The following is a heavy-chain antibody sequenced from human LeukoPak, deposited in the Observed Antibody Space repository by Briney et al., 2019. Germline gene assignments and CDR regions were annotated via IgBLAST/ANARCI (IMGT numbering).Heavy chain of an antibody. J-gene: IGHJ4*02. CDR1: GFTFSSYS. CDR2: ISSSSSTI. CDR3: ARESFAARWD. V-gene: IGHV3-48*04. D-gene: IGHD6-6*01. Sequence: PGGSLRLSCAASGFTFSSYSMNWVRQAPGKGPEWVSYISSSSSTIYYADSVKGRFTISRDNAKNSLYLQMNSLRAEDAAVYYCARESFAARWDWGQGTLVTVSS.